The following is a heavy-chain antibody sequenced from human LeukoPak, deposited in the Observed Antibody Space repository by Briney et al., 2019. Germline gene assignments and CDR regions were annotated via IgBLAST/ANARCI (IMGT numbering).Heavy chain of an antibody. J-gene: IGHJ4*02. CDR1: GFTFSDYY. CDR2: ISSSGSTI. Sequence: GGSLRLSCAASGFTFSDYYMSWIRQAPGKGLEWVSNISSSGSTIYYADSVKGRFTISRDNAKNSLYLQMNSLRAEDTAVYYCARDSIAARNYFDYWGQGTLVTVSS. D-gene: IGHD6-6*01. V-gene: IGHV3-11*04. CDR3: ARDSIAARNYFDY.